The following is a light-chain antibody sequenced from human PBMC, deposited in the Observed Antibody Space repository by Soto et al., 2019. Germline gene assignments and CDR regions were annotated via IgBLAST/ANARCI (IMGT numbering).Light chain of an antibody. CDR3: QQYYSYPIT. CDR1: QGISSY. V-gene: IGKV1-8*01. Sequence: AIRMTQSPSSFSASTGDRVTITCRASQGISSYLAWYQQKPGKAPKLLIYAASTLQSGVLSRFSGSGSGTDFTLTISCLQSEDFATYYCQQYYSYPITFGQGTRLEI. CDR2: AAS. J-gene: IGKJ5*01.